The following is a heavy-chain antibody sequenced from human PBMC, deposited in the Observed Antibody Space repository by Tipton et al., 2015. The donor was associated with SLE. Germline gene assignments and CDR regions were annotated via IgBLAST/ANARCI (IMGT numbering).Heavy chain of an antibody. Sequence: SLRLSCAASGFTFSSYGMHWVRQAPGKGLEWVAFIRYDGSNKYYADSVKGRFTISRDNSKNTLYLQMNSLRAEDTAVYYCANLSPCTGGVCYEDYWGQGPLVTVSS. CDR3: ANLSPCTGGVCYEDY. V-gene: IGHV3-30*02. CDR2: IRYDGSNK. CDR1: GFTFSSYG. J-gene: IGHJ4*02. D-gene: IGHD2-8*02.